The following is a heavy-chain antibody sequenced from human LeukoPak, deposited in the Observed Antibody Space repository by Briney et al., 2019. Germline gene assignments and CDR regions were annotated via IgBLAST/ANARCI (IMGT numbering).Heavy chain of an antibody. CDR2: IYYSGST. Sequence: SETLSLTCTVSGGSISSYYWSWIRQPPGKGLEWIGYIYYSGSTNYHPSPKSRVTISVDTSKNQFSLKLSSVTAADTAVYYCARDGDVGVGAFDIWGQGTMVTVSS. CDR3: ARDGDVGVGAFDI. V-gene: IGHV4-59*01. D-gene: IGHD3-16*01. J-gene: IGHJ3*02. CDR1: GGSISSYY.